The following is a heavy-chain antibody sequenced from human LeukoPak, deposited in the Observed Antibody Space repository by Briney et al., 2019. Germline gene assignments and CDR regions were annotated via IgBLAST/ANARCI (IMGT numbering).Heavy chain of an antibody. V-gene: IGHV4-4*02. CDR2: IYHSGST. CDR3: ARVHCGGDCYSVWVGWFDP. Sequence: PSETLSLTCAVSGGSISSSNWWSWVRQPPGKGLEWIGEIYHSGSTNYNPSLKSRVTISVDKSKNQFSLKLSSVTAADTAVYYCARVHCGGDCYSVWVGWFDPWGQGTLVTVSS. J-gene: IGHJ5*02. D-gene: IGHD2-21*02. CDR1: GGSISSSNW.